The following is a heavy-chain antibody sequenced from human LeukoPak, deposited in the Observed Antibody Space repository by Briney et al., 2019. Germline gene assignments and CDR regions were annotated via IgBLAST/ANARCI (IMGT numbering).Heavy chain of an antibody. CDR3: ARRRVYDILTGYTTNFDY. CDR1: GGSFSGYY. D-gene: IGHD3-9*01. J-gene: IGHJ4*02. Sequence: SETLSLTCAVYGGSFSGYYWSWIRQPPGKGLEWIGEINHSGSTNYNPSLKSRVTISVDTSKNQFSLKLSSVTAADTAVYYCARRRVYDILTGYTTNFDYWGRGTLVTVSS. V-gene: IGHV4-34*01. CDR2: INHSGST.